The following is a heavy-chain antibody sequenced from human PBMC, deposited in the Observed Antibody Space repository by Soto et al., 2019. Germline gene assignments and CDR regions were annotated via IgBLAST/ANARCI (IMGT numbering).Heavy chain of an antibody. Sequence: EVQLLDSGGGLVQPGGSLRLSCAASGFTFSSYAMSWVRQAPGKGLEWVSAISTSGGATYYADSVKGRFTISRDNSKNTLDLQMNGLRAEDTAVYYCAKGDFGGYFGSGSYQSLFDYWGQGTLVTVSS. V-gene: IGHV3-23*01. J-gene: IGHJ4*02. CDR3: AKGDFGGYFGSGSYQSLFDY. D-gene: IGHD3-10*01. CDR1: GFTFSSYA. CDR2: ISTSGGAT.